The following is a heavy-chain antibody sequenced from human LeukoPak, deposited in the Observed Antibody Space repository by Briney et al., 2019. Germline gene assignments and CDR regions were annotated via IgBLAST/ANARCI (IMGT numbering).Heavy chain of an antibody. V-gene: IGHV3-23*01. CDR1: GFSFSSYA. Sequence: PGGSLRLSCAASGFSFSSYAMGWVRQAPGKGLEWVSSISGSGDNTYYAESVKGRFTISRDNSKSTLFLQMNSLRAEDSAVFYCAKRSGYTTGWFFDLWGQGTLVTVSS. D-gene: IGHD1-1*01. CDR3: AKRSGYTTGWFFDL. J-gene: IGHJ4*02. CDR2: ISGSGDNT.